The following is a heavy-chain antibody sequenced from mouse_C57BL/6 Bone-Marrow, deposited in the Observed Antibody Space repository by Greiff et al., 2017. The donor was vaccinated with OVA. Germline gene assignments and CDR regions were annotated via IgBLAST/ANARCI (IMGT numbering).Heavy chain of an antibody. CDR1: GFSLTSYG. CDR2: IWSGGST. J-gene: IGHJ2*01. CDR3: ARTSLYYGSSCDY. D-gene: IGHD1-1*01. V-gene: IGHV2-2*01. Sequence: VNLVESGPGLVQPSQSLSITCTVSGFSLTSYGVHWVRQSPGKGLEWLGVIWSGGSTDYNAAFISRLSISKDNSKSQVFFKMNSLQADDTAIYYCARTSLYYGSSCDYWGQGTTLTVSS.